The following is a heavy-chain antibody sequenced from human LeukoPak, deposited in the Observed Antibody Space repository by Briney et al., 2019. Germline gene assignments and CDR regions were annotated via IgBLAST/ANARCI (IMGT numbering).Heavy chain of an antibody. CDR3: TTDYSGYDFDAFDI. CDR1: GFTFSNAW. Sequence: TGGSLRLSCAASGFTFSNAWMSWVRQAPGKGLEWVGRIKSKTDGGTTDYAAPVKGRFTISRDDSKNTLYLQMNSLKTEDTAVYYCTTDYSGYDFDAFDIWGQGTMVTVSS. J-gene: IGHJ3*02. V-gene: IGHV3-15*01. CDR2: IKSKTDGGTT. D-gene: IGHD5-12*01.